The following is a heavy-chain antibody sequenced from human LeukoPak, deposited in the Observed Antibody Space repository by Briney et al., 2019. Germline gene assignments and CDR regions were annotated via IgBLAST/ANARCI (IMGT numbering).Heavy chain of an antibody. Sequence: GGSLRLSCAASGFTFSSYGMHWVRQAPGKGLEWVAFIRYDGSNKYYADSVKGRFTISRDNSKNTLYLQMNSLRAEDTAVYYCAKDPQQLVMGSPDYWGQGTLVTVSS. V-gene: IGHV3-30*02. CDR2: IRYDGSNK. CDR3: AKDPQQLVMGSPDY. CDR1: GFTFSSYG. D-gene: IGHD6-13*01. J-gene: IGHJ4*02.